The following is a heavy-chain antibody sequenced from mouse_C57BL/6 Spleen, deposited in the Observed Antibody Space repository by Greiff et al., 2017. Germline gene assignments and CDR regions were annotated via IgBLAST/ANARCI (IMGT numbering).Heavy chain of an antibody. J-gene: IGHJ3*01. V-gene: IGHV5-17*01. D-gene: IGHD2-5*01. CDR1: GFTFSDYG. Sequence: EVKLMESGGGLVKPGGSLKLSCAASGFTFSDYGMHWVRQAPEKGLEWVAYISSGSSTIYYADTVKGRFTISRDNAKNTLFLQMTSLRSEDTAMYYCATYYSNPAWFACWGQGTLVTVSA. CDR3: ATYYSNPAWFAC. CDR2: ISSGSSTI.